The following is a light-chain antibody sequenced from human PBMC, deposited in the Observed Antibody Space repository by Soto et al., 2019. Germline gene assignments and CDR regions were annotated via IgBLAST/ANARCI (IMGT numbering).Light chain of an antibody. CDR1: QSVGTR. CDR3: HQRQSWPRT. Sequence: EILLTQSPDTLSLSPGERATLSCRAAQSVGTRLAWYQHKTGQAPRLLIYLASNRAAGVPARFSGSGSGTDFTLTISDVEPEDFAVYYCHQRQSWPRTFGQGTKVDIK. J-gene: IGKJ1*01. V-gene: IGKV3-11*01. CDR2: LAS.